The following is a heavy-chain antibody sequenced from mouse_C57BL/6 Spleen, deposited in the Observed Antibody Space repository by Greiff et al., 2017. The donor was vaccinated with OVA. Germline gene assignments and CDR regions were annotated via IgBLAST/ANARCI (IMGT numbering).Heavy chain of an antibody. Sequence: QVTLKVSGPGILQSSQTLSLTCSFSGFSLSTSGMGVSWIRQPSGKGLEWLAHIYWDDDKRYNPSLKRRLTISKDTSRNQVFLKITSVDTADTATYDCARRRVRGSSYDYFDYWGQGTTLTVSS. CDR2: IYWDDDK. D-gene: IGHD1-1*01. J-gene: IGHJ2*01. CDR3: ARRRVRGSSYDYFDY. V-gene: IGHV8-12*01. CDR1: GFSLSTSGMG.